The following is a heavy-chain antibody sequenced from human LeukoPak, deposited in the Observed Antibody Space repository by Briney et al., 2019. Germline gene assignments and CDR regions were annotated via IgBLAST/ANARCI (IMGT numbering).Heavy chain of an antibody. J-gene: IGHJ4*02. CDR1: GFTFSTYA. V-gene: IGHV3-30-3*01. CDR2: ISYDGSTT. Sequence: GGSLRLSCEASGFTFSTYAMHWVRQAPGKGLEWVAIISYDGSTTYFADSVKGRLTISRDNSKNTLYLQMNSLRDEDTAVYYCARGRGYSGYDVDYWGQGTLVTVSS. CDR3: ARGRGYSGYDVDY. D-gene: IGHD5-12*01.